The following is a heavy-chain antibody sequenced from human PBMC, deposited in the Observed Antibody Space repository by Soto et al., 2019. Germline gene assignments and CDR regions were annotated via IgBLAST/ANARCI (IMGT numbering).Heavy chain of an antibody. D-gene: IGHD1-26*01. CDR3: AAEHSGRYFNVLDF. J-gene: IGHJ4*02. Sequence: ASVKVSCKASGFNFISSAVQWVRQARGQRPEWIGWIVVGSGNTKYAQKFQERVTITRGMSTSTAYMELRSLSSEDTALYYCAAEHSGRYFNVLDFWGQGTLVTVSS. V-gene: IGHV1-58*01. CDR2: IVVGSGNT. CDR1: GFNFISSA.